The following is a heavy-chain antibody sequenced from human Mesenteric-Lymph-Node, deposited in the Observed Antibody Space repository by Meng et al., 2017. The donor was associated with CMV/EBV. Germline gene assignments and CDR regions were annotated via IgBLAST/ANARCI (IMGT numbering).Heavy chain of an antibody. CDR2: MNPNSGNT. Sequence: ASVKVSCKASGYTFTSYDINWVRQATGQGLEWMGWMNPNSGNTGYAQKFQSRITISRNTSISTAYMELSSLRSEDTAVYYCARRYYGSGSTLGYWGQGTPVTVSS. J-gene: IGHJ4*02. V-gene: IGHV1-8*03. CDR3: ARRYYGSGSTLGY. CDR1: GYTFTSYD. D-gene: IGHD3-10*01.